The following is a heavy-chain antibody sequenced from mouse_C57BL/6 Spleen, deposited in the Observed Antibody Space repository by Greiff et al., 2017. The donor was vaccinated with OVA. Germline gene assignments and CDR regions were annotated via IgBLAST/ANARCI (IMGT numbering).Heavy chain of an antibody. D-gene: IGHD1-1*01. CDR1: GFSLTSYG. CDR3: AAYGSRWYFDV. V-gene: IGHV2-2*01. Sequence: QVQLKQSGPGLVQPSQSLSITCTVSGFSLTSYGVHWDRQSPGKGLEWLGVIWSGGSTDYNAAFISRLSISKDNSKSQVFFKMNSLQADDTAIYYCAAYGSRWYFDVWGTGTTVTVSS. CDR2: IWSGGST. J-gene: IGHJ1*03.